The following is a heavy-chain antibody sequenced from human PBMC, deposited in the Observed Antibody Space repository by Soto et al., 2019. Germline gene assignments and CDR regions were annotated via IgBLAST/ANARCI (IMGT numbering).Heavy chain of an antibody. CDR3: ASSIEGYCSSTSCPPGFDP. D-gene: IGHD2-2*01. J-gene: IGHJ5*02. V-gene: IGHV4-39*01. CDR1: GGSISSSSYY. CDR2: IYYSGST. Sequence: SETLSLTCTVSGGSISSSSYYWGWIRQPPGKGLEWIGSIYYSGSTYYNPSLKSRVTISVDTSKNQFSLKLSSVTAADTAVYYCASSIEGYCSSTSCPPGFDPWGKETLVTVPS.